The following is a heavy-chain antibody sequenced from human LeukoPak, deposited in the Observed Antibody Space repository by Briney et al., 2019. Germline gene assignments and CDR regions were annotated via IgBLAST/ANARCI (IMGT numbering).Heavy chain of an antibody. CDR2: IYHGGST. V-gene: IGHV4-59*08. CDR1: NGSISTYY. J-gene: IGHJ4*02. CDR3: ARHGGTLDYFDS. D-gene: IGHD1-26*01. Sequence: SDTLSLTCTVSNGSISTYYWSWIRQPPGKGLEWIGYIYHGGSTAYNPSFKRRVTISMDSSKNHFSLRLTSLTAADTALYYCARHGGTLDYFDSWGPGSLVTVSS.